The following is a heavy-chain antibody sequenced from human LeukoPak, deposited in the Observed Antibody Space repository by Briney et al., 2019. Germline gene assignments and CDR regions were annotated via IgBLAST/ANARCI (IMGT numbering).Heavy chain of an antibody. CDR1: GFTFRSYA. Sequence: GGSLRLSCGVSGFTFRSYAMIWVRQAPGKGLEWVANMKYDGSETNYGDSVKGRFTISRDNAKNSLYLQMNSLRAEDTAVYYCGRHQSGSGTYFSVHWGGGTLVSVFS. V-gene: IGHV3-7*01. CDR2: MKYDGSET. J-gene: IGHJ4*02. D-gene: IGHD3-10*01. CDR3: GRHQSGSGTYFSVH.